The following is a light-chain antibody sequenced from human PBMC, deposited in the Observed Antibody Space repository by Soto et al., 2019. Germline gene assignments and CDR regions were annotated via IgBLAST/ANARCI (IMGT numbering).Light chain of an antibody. V-gene: IGLV1-51*01. J-gene: IGLJ1*01. CDR1: SSNIGGNS. Sequence: QSVMTQPPSVSAAPGQKVTISCSGSSSNIGGNSVSWYQQLPGTAPKLLIYDDNKRPSGIPDRLSGSKSGTSDTLGITGFQTGDEADYYCGSWDSSLSAYVFGTGTKVTVL. CDR2: DDN. CDR3: GSWDSSLSAYV.